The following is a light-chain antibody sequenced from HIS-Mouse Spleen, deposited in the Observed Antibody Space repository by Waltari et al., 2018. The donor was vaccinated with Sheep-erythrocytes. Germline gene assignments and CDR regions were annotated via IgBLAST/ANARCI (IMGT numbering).Light chain of an antibody. V-gene: IGLV2-11*01. J-gene: IGLJ1*01. CDR3: CSYAGSYNHV. CDR2: DVS. CDR1: SSDVGGYNY. Sequence: QSALTQPRSVSGSPGQSVTISCTGTSSDVGGYNYFPWYQQHPGKAPKLMIYDVSKRPSGVPDRFSGSKSCNTASLTISRLQAEDEADYYCCSYAGSYNHVFATGTKVTVL.